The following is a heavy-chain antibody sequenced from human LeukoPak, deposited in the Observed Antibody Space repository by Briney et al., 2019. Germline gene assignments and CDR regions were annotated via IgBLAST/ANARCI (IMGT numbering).Heavy chain of an antibody. CDR3: ARSLGSPHYYYGMDV. J-gene: IGHJ6*02. CDR2: INHSGST. D-gene: IGHD1-26*01. V-gene: IGHV4-34*01. CDR1: GGSFSGYY. Sequence: SETLSLTCAVYGGSFSGYYWSWIRQPPGKGLEWIGEINHSGSTNYNPSLKSRVTISVDTSKNQFSLKLSSVTAADTAVYYCARSLGSPHYYYGMDVWGQGTTVTVSS.